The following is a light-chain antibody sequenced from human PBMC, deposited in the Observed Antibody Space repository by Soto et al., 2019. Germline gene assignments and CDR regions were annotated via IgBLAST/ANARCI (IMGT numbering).Light chain of an antibody. CDR3: QQYNNWPPGT. J-gene: IGKJ2*02. CDR2: CAS. V-gene: IGKV3-15*01. Sequence: EIVLTQSPATLSLSPGERAPLSCRASQSVSSNLAWYQQKPCQAPSLLIYCASTSATGIPARISGSGSGTEFTPTISSLQSEDFAVYYCQQYNNWPPGTCGQGTKLDIK. CDR1: QSVSSN.